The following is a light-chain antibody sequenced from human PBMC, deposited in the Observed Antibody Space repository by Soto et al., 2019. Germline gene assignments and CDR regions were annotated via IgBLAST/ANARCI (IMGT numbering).Light chain of an antibody. CDR3: QQYGTSLT. CDR1: QGIRHY. V-gene: IGKV1-6*01. J-gene: IGKJ2*01. Sequence: AIQMTQSPSSLSASVGDRVTITCRASQGIRHYLGWYQQKPGKAPKLLIYAASSLQSGVPSRFSGSGSGTDFTLTISSLQPEDFAVYYCQQYGTSLTFGQGTKLEIK. CDR2: AAS.